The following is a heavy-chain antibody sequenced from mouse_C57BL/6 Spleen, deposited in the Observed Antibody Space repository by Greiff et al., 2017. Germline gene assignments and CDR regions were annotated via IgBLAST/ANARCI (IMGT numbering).Heavy chain of an antibody. CDR3: ARRGTAY. D-gene: IGHD3-3*01. CDR1: GYTFTSYW. V-gene: IGHV1-50*01. CDR2: IDPSDSYT. Sequence: VKLKEPGAELVKPGASVKLSCKASGYTFTSYWMQWVKQRPGQGLEWIGEIDPSDSYTNYNQKFKGKATLTVDTSSSTAYMQLSSLTSEDSAVYYCARRGTAYWGQGTLVTVSA. J-gene: IGHJ3*01.